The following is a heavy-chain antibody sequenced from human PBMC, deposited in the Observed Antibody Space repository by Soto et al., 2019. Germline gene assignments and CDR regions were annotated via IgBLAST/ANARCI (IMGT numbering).Heavy chain of an antibody. V-gene: IGHV4-59*01. J-gene: IGHJ6*02. CDR3: ARARGSGPVVAATYYFDGMDV. CDR1: GGSISSYY. D-gene: IGHD2-15*01. Sequence: PSETLSLTCTVSGGSISSYYWSWIRQPPGKGLEWIGYIYYSGSTNYNPSLKSRVTISVDTSKNQFSLKLSSVTAAETAVYYCARARGSGPVVAATYYFDGMDVWGQGTQVTVSS. CDR2: IYYSGST.